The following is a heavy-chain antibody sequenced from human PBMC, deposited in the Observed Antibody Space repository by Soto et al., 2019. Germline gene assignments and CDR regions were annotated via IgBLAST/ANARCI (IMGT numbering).Heavy chain of an antibody. CDR1: GFTFSSYA. CDR2: IAYDGRNK. J-gene: IGHJ4*02. V-gene: IGHV3-30*04. D-gene: IGHD1-1*01. Sequence: QVQLVESGGGVVQPGRSLRLSCAASGFTFSSYAMHWVRQAPGKGLEWVAVIAYDGRNKYYADSVKGRFTISRDNSKNTLYLQMNSLRSEDTAVYYCARERERVFDYWGQGTLVTVSS. CDR3: ARERERVFDY.